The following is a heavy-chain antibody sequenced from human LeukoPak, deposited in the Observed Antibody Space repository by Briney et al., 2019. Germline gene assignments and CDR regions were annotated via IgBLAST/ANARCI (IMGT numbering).Heavy chain of an antibody. J-gene: IGHJ4*02. Sequence: GGTLRLSCAASGFTLSTYGMHWVRQAPGKGLEWVTFISYEGTIKRYADSVKGRFTISRDNSKNTLYLQMSSLRVDDTALYYCAREYDLVTGLDYWGQGTLVTVSS. CDR1: GFTLSTYG. CDR3: AREYDLVTGLDY. D-gene: IGHD3-9*01. CDR2: ISYEGTIK. V-gene: IGHV3-30*03.